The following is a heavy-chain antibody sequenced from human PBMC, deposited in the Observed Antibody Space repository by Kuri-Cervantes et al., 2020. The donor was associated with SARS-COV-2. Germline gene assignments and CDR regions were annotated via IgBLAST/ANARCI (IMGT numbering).Heavy chain of an antibody. Sequence: GGSLRLSCAASGFTFSSYSMNWVRQAPGKGLEWVSYISSSSSTIYYADSVKGRFTISRDNAKNSLYLQMNSPRAEDTAVYYCARDRRVGWADYWGQGTLVTVSS. CDR2: ISSSSSTI. D-gene: IGHD1-26*01. V-gene: IGHV3-48*01. J-gene: IGHJ4*02. CDR3: ARDRRVGWADY. CDR1: GFTFSSYS.